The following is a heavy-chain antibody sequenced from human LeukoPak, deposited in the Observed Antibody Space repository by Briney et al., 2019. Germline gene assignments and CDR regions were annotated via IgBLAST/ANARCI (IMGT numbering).Heavy chain of an antibody. CDR2: ISADGGST. J-gene: IGHJ4*02. CDR1: GFTFSSYG. CDR3: AKESGKFDY. Sequence: GKSLRLSCAASGFTFSSYGMHWVRQAPGKGLEWVSLISADGGSTFSADSVKGRFSISRDNSKNSLYLQMNSLRSEDTAMYYCAKESGKFDYWGQGTLVAVSS. V-gene: IGHV3-43*02.